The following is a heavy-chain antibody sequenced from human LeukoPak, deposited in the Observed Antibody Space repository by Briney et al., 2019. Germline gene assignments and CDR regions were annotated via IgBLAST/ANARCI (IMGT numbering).Heavy chain of an antibody. CDR3: AKDFKQGSGWYYFDY. CDR2: ISGSGDST. D-gene: IGHD6-19*01. CDR1: AFTFSNYA. Sequence: GGSLRLSCAASAFTFSNYAMSWVRQAPGKGLEWVSSISGSGDSTYYADSVKGRFTISRDNSKNTLYLQMNSLRAEDTAVYYCAKDFKQGSGWYYFDYWGQGTLVTVSS. V-gene: IGHV3-23*01. J-gene: IGHJ4*02.